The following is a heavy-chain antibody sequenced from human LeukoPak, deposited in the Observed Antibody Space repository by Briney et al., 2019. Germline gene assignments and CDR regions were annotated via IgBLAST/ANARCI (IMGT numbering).Heavy chain of an antibody. CDR1: GYTFTSYD. Sequence: ASVKVSCKASGYTFTSYDIHWVRQATGQGLEWMGWINPDSDNTDYAQKFQARVTITRNTSISTAYMELSSLRSEDTAVYYCARGGYYYPPVAFDIWGQGTMVTVSS. CDR2: INPDSDNT. J-gene: IGHJ3*02. D-gene: IGHD3-22*01. V-gene: IGHV1-8*01. CDR3: ARGGYYYPPVAFDI.